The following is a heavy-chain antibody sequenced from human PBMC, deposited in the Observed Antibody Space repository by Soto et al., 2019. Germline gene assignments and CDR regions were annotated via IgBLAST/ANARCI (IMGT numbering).Heavy chain of an antibody. CDR3: ARDDPLEGLMVYDIPAEGYYYYGMDV. CDR1: GGSISSGDYY. CDR2: IYYSGST. D-gene: IGHD2-8*01. V-gene: IGHV4-30-4*01. J-gene: IGHJ6*02. Sequence: PSETLSLTCTVSGGSISSGDYYWSWIRQPPGKGLEWIGYIYYSGSTYYNPSLKSRVTISVDKSKNQFSLKLSSVTAADTAVYYCARDDPLEGLMVYDIPAEGYYYYGMDVWSQGTTVTVSS.